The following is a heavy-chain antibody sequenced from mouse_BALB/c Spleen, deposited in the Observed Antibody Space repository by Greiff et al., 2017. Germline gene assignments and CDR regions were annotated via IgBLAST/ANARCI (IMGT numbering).Heavy chain of an antibody. J-gene: IGHJ3*01. CDR2: ISSGGST. CDR3: ASGGVYYDYDVIAY. V-gene: IGHV5-6-5*01. CDR1: GFTFSSYA. Sequence: EVKLMESGGGLVKPGGSLTLSCAASGFTFSSYAMSWVRQTPEKRLEWVASISSGGSTYYPDSVKGRFTISIDNARNILYLQMSSLRSEDTAMYYCASGGVYYDYDVIAYWGQGTLVTVSA. D-gene: IGHD2-4*01.